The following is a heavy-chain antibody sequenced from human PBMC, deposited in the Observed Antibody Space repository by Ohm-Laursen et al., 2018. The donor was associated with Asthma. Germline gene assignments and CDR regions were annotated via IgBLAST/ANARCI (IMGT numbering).Heavy chain of an antibody. J-gene: IGHJ4*02. CDR2: ISYDGSNK. CDR3: AKDVLGFVAAAQD. Sequence: SLRLSCAASGFTFSSYGMHWVRQAPGKGLEWVAVISYDGSNKYYADSVKGRLTISRDNSKNTLYLQMNSLRAEDTAIYYCAKDVLGFVAAAQDWGQGTLVTVSS. D-gene: IGHD6-13*01. V-gene: IGHV3-30*18. CDR1: GFTFSSYG.